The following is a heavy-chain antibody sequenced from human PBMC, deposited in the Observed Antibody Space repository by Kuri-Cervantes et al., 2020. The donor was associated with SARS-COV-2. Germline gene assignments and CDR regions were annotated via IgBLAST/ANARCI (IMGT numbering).Heavy chain of an antibody. V-gene: IGHV4-34*01. CDR1: GGSFSGYY. D-gene: IGHD4-23*01. CDR3: ARVKSVVTPDIDY. CDR2: INHSGST. Sequence: ESLKISCAVYGGSFSGYYWSWIRQPPGKGLEWIGEINHSGSTNYNPSLKSRVTISVDTSKNQFSLKPSSVTAADTAVYYCARVKSVVTPDIDYWGQGTLVTVSS. J-gene: IGHJ4*02.